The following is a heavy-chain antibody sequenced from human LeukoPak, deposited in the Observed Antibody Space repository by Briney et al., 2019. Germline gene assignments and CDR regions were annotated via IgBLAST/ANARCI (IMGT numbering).Heavy chain of an antibody. J-gene: IGHJ4*02. D-gene: IGHD3-10*01. V-gene: IGHV4-34*01. CDR1: GGSFSGYY. CDR3: ARGQEWFGEITTEY. CDR2: INHSGST. Sequence: PSETLSLTCAVYGGSFSGYYWSWIRQPPGKGLEWIGEINHSGSTNYNPSLKSRVTISVDTSKNQFSLKLSSVTAADTAVYYCARGQEWFGEITTEYWGQGTLVTVSS.